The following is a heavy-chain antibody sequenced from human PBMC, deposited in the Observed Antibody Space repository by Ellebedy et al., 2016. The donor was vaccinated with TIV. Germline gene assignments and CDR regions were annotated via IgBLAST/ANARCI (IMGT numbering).Heavy chain of an antibody. D-gene: IGHD2-8*01. Sequence: PGGSLRLSCAASGFTFSTYNMIWVRQAPGKGLEWVSSISISSAYIYYADSVKGRFTISRDNAKNSLYLQMNSLRAEDTAVYYCATVPCSNGVCFYYFNYWGQGTLVTVYS. V-gene: IGHV3-21*01. CDR2: ISISSAYI. CDR1: GFTFSTYN. CDR3: ATVPCSNGVCFYYFNY. J-gene: IGHJ4*02.